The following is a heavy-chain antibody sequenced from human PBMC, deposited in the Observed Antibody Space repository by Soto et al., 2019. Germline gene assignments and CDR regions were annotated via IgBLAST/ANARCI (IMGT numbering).Heavy chain of an antibody. D-gene: IGHD1-26*01. CDR2: IHAASGNT. J-gene: IGHJ4*02. V-gene: IGHV1-3*01. CDR1: GYTFTNYA. Sequence: ASVKVSCKASGYTFTNYAVHWVRLAPGQRLEWMGWIHAASGNTKYSQKFQDRVTMSRDTSASTAYMEVKSLTSEDTAVYYCARKGDYNTASYYGVFGHWGQGTQVTVSS. CDR3: ARKGDYNTASYYGVFGH.